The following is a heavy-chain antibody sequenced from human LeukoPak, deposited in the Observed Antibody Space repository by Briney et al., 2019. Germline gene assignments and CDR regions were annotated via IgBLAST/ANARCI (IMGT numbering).Heavy chain of an antibody. D-gene: IGHD3-10*01. J-gene: IGHJ6*03. Sequence: GASVKVSCKASGYTFTSYYMHWVRQAPGQGLEWMGMINPSGGSTSYAQKFQGRVTMTRDTSTSTVYMEPSSLRSEDTAVYYCARDSGAAKGYYYYYMDVWGKGTTVTVSS. V-gene: IGHV1-46*01. CDR1: GYTFTSYY. CDR3: ARDSGAAKGYYYYYMDV. CDR2: INPSGGST.